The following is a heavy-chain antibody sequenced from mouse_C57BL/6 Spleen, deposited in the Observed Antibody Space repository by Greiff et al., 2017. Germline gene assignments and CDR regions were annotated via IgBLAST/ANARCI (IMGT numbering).Heavy chain of an antibody. D-gene: IGHD1-2*01. V-gene: IGHV14-4*01. CDR1: GFNFKDDY. CDR2: IDPANGDT. Sequence: EVQLQQSGAELVRPGASVKLSCTASGFNFKDDYMHWVKQRPEQGLEWIGWIDPANGDTEYASKFQGKATITADTSSNTAYLQLSSLTSEDTAVYYCSTEGGLGRLWGQGTTLTVSS. J-gene: IGHJ2*01. CDR3: STEGGLGRL.